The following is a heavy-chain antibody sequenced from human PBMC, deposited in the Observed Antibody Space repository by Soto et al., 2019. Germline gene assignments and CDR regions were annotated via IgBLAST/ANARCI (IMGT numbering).Heavy chain of an antibody. J-gene: IGHJ6*03. V-gene: IGHV4-34*01. D-gene: IGHD5-18*01. CDR1: GGSFSGYY. CDR2: INHSGST. CDR3: ARGIQLWSRGGDYYYYYYMDV. Sequence: QVQLQQWGAGLLKPSETLSLTCAVYGGSFSGYYWSWIRQPPGKGLEWIGEINHSGSTNYNPSLKSRVTISVDTSKNQFSLKLSSVNGADTAVYYCARGIQLWSRGGDYYYYYYMDVWGKGTTVTVSS.